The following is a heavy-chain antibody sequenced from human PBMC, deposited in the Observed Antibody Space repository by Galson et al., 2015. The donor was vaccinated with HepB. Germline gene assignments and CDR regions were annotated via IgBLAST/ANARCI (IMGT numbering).Heavy chain of an antibody. D-gene: IGHD3-9*01. Sequence: SLRLSCAASGFTFSSYGMHWVRQAPGKGLEWVAVISYDGSNKYYADSVKGRFTISRDNSKNTLYLQMNNLRAGDTGVFYCARRDWFDAFDIWGQGTMVTVSS. CDR2: ISYDGSNK. V-gene: IGHV3-30*03. CDR1: GFTFSSYG. CDR3: ARRDWFDAFDI. J-gene: IGHJ3*02.